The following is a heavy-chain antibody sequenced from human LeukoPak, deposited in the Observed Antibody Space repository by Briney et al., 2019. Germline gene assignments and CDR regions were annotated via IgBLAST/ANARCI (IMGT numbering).Heavy chain of an antibody. CDR3: NVTYLYGSGSYLDAFCI. Sequence: GGSLRLPCAASGFTFSNAWMSWVRQAPGKGLEWVGRIKSKTDGGTTDYAAPVKGRFTISRDDSKNTLYLQMNSLKTEDTAVYYCNVTYLYGSGSYLDAFCIWGQGTMVTVSS. D-gene: IGHD3-10*01. CDR2: IKSKTDGGTT. J-gene: IGHJ3*02. V-gene: IGHV3-15*01. CDR1: GFTFSNAW.